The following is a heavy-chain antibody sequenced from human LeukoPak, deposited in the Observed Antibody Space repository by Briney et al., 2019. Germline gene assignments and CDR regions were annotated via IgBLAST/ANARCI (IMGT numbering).Heavy chain of an antibody. CDR2: IYYCGST. D-gene: IGHD3-9*01. Sequence: SETLSLTCTVSGGSISSGGYYWSWIRQHPGKGLERIGYIYYCGSTYYNPSLKSRVTISVDTSKNQFSLKLSSVTAADTAVYYCARGKLLRYFDWLSRTADAFDIWGQGTMVTVSS. CDR3: ARGKLLRYFDWLSRTADAFDI. V-gene: IGHV4-31*03. CDR1: GGSISSGGYY. J-gene: IGHJ3*02.